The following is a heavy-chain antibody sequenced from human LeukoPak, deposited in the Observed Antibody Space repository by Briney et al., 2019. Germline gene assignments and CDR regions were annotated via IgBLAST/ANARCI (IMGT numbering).Heavy chain of an antibody. CDR1: GYTFTGYY. D-gene: IGHD2-2*01. V-gene: IGHV1-2*02. Sequence: AASVKVSCKASGYTFTGYYMHWVRQAPGQGLEWMGWINPNSGGTNYVQKFRGRVTMTRDTSISTAYMELSRLRSDDTAVYYCARDTIVVVPAASFDYWGQGTLVTVSS. CDR2: INPNSGGT. J-gene: IGHJ4*02. CDR3: ARDTIVVVPAASFDY.